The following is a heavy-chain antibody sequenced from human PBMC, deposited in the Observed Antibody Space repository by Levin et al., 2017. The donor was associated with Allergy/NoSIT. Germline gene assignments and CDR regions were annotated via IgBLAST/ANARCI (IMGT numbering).Heavy chain of an antibody. CDR1: GDSISTYY. J-gene: IGHJ4*02. CDR3: ARDKNTYGFDY. V-gene: IGHV4-59*01. Sequence: SSETLSLTCTVSGDSISTYYWSWIRQPPGKGLEWIGYIYYTGNTNYNPSLKSRVTISVDTSKNQLSLKLSSVTAADTAVYYCARDKNTYGFDYWGQGALVTVSS. D-gene: IGHD5-18*01. CDR2: IYYTGNT.